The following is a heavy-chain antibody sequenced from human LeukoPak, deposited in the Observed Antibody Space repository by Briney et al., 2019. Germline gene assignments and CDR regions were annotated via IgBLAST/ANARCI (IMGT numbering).Heavy chain of an antibody. CDR3: ARGGGQTSSWRCFDL. CDR2: ISGYNGDT. V-gene: IGHV1-18*01. CDR1: GYDFKTYA. D-gene: IGHD6-13*01. J-gene: IGHJ4*02. Sequence: ASVKVSCKSFGYDFKTYAVSWVRQAPGQGLEWMGWISGYNGDTDYAPNFQDRVTMTTDTSTSTAYIELRSLSLDDTAVYYCARGGGQTSSWRCFDLWGQGTLVIVSS.